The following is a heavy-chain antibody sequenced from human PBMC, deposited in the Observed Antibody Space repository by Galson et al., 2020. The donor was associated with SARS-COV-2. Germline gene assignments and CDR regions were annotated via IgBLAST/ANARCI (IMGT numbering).Heavy chain of an antibody. V-gene: IGHV4-30-2*01. Sequence: SETLSLTCAVSGGSISSGGYSWSWIRQPPGKGLEWIGYIYYSESTDYNPSLKSRVIISVDKSKNQFSLKLSSVTAADTAVYYCARLRLGAMDVWGQGTTVTVSS. CDR3: ARLRLGAMDV. CDR1: GGSISSGGYS. CDR2: IYYSEST. D-gene: IGHD7-27*01. J-gene: IGHJ6*02.